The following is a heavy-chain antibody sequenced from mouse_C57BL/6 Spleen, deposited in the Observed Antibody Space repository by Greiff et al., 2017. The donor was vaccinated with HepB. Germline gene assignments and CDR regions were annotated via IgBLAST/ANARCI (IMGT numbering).Heavy chain of an antibody. CDR3: ARDGDPYYAMDY. J-gene: IGHJ4*01. CDR1: GFTFSSYA. V-gene: IGHV5-4*01. Sequence: EVMLVESGGGLVKPGGSLKLSCAASGFTFSSYAMSWVRQTPEKRLEWVATISDGGSYTYYPDNVKGRFTISRDNAKNNRYLQMSQLKSEDTAMYYCARDGDPYYAMDYRGQGSSVTVSS. CDR2: ISDGGSYT.